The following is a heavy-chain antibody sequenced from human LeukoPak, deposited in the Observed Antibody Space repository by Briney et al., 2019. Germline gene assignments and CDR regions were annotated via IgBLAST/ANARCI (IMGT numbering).Heavy chain of an antibody. J-gene: IGHJ4*02. CDR2: ISYDGSNK. D-gene: IGHD6-13*01. CDR1: GFTFSSYA. Sequence: PGRSLRLSCTASGFTFSSYAMHWVRQAPGKGLEWVAVISYDGSNKYYADSVKGRFTISRDNSKNTLYLQMNSLRAEDTAVYFCAKQYGNSGWYGFDYWGQGTLVPVSS. CDR3: AKQYGNSGWYGFDY. V-gene: IGHV3-30*07.